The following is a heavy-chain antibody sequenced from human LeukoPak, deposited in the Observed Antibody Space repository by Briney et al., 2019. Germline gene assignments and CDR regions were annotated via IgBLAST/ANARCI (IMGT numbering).Heavy chain of an antibody. V-gene: IGHV4-59*01. CDR1: SGSISSSY. D-gene: IGHD3-10*01. J-gene: IGHJ4*02. CDR2: MYYTGST. Sequence: SETLSLTCTVSSGSISSSYWSWIRQPPGKGLDWIGHMYYTGSTNYNPSLKSRVTISVDTSKNQFSLKLSSVTAADTAVYYCARTRYYYGSGSYYTANFDYWGQGTLVTVSS. CDR3: ARTRYYYGSGSYYTANFDY.